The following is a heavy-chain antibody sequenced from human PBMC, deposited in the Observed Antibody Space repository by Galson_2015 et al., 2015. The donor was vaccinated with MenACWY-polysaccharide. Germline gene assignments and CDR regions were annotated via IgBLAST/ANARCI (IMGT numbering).Heavy chain of an antibody. D-gene: IGHD1-26*01. CDR3: ARVLKGQVGATPDY. CDR1: GYTFTSYD. Sequence: SVKVSCKASGYTFTSYDINWVRQATGQGLEWMGWMNPNSANTGYAQKFQGRVTMTRNTSISTAYMELSSLTSEDTAVYYCARVLKGQVGATPDYWGQGTLVTVSS. V-gene: IGHV1-8*01. CDR2: MNPNSANT. J-gene: IGHJ4*02.